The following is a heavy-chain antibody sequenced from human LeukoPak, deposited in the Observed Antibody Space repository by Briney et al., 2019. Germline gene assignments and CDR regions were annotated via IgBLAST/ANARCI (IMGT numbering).Heavy chain of an antibody. Sequence: GASVKVSCKASGGTFSIYAISWVRQAPGQGLEWMGGIIPIFGTANYAQKFQGRVTITTDESTSTAYMELSSLRSEDTAVYYCAREGLWFGELLGAFDIWGQGTMVTVSS. J-gene: IGHJ3*02. CDR1: GGTFSIYA. V-gene: IGHV1-69*05. D-gene: IGHD3-10*01. CDR3: AREGLWFGELLGAFDI. CDR2: IIPIFGTA.